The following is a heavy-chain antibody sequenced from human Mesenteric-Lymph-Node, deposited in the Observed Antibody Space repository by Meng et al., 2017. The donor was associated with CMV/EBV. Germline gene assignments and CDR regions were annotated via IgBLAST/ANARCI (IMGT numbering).Heavy chain of an antibody. CDR2: ISSSGTSA. J-gene: IGHJ6*02. V-gene: IGHV3-23*01. CDR3: ARVTSSSDYYYYYGMDV. Sequence: GESLKISCAASGFTFSSHWMSWVRQAPGKGLEWVSGISSSGTSANSADSVMGRFTISRDNSKNTLYLQMNSLRAEDTAVYYCARVTSSSDYYYYYGMDVWGQGTTVTVSS. CDR1: GFTFSSHW. D-gene: IGHD6-6*01.